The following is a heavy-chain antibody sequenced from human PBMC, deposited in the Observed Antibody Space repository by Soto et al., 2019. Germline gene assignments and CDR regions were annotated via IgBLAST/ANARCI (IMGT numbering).Heavy chain of an antibody. CDR1: GFTFNYYD. Sequence: EVQLLETGGGLAQPGGSLRLSCAASGFTFNYYDMSWVRQAPGKGLEWVSTISSSGVTTYYADSVKGRFTISRDNSKNTVYLPMNSLRAEDTAVYYSADPVPAATHYHYYNMDVWGQGTTVTVSS. CDR3: ADPVPAATHYHYYNMDV. V-gene: IGHV3-23*01. CDR2: ISSSGVTT. D-gene: IGHD2-2*01. J-gene: IGHJ6*02.